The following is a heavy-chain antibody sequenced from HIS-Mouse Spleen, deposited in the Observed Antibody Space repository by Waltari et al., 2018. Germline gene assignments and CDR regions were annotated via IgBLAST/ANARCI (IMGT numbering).Heavy chain of an antibody. CDR3: AREIPYSSSWYDWYFDL. V-gene: IGHV4-39*07. CDR2: IYYSGRT. J-gene: IGHJ2*01. D-gene: IGHD6-13*01. CDR1: GGSISSSSYY. Sequence: QLQLQESGPGLVKPSETLSLTCTVSGGSISSSSYYWGWIRQPPGKGLAWIGSIYYSGRTYSNPSLKSRVTISVDTSKNQCSLKLSSVAAADTAVYYCAREIPYSSSWYDWYFDLWGRGTLVTVSS.